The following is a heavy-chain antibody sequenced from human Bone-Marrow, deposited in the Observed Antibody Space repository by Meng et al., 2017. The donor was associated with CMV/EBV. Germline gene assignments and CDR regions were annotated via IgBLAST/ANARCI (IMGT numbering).Heavy chain of an antibody. D-gene: IGHD3-3*01. J-gene: IGHJ6*02. V-gene: IGHV3-74*01. Sequence: LSLTCAASGFTFSSYWMHWVRQAPGKGLVWVSRINSDGSSTSYADSVKGRFTISRDNAKNTLYLQMNSLRAEDTAVYYCARDRLSPYYDSGSASFATTHGVDVWGQGTTVTVSS. CDR1: GFTFSSYW. CDR2: INSDGSST. CDR3: ARDRLSPYYDSGSASFATTHGVDV.